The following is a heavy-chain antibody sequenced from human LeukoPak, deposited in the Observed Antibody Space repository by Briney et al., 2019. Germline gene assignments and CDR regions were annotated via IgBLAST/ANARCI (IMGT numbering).Heavy chain of an antibody. J-gene: IGHJ4*02. V-gene: IGHV4-39*01. CDR2: MYYSGST. CDR1: GGSISSTSYY. Sequence: SETLSLTCTVSGGSISSTSYYWGWIRQPPGKGLEWIGSMYYSGSTYYTPSLKSRVTISVDTSKHQFSLKLSSVTAADTAVYYCARLAGPYGRFDYWGQGTLVTVSS. CDR3: ARLAGPYGRFDY. D-gene: IGHD3-10*01.